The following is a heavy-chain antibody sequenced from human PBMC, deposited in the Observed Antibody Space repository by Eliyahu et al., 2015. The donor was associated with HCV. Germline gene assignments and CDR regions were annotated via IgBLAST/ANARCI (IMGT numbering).Heavy chain of an antibody. D-gene: IGHD3-9*01. CDR3: ARGRAYYDILTGYYITDAFDI. CDR2: IKQDGSEK. J-gene: IGHJ3*02. V-gene: IGHV3-7*01. Sequence: RLSCAASGFTFSSYWMSWVRQAPGKGLEWVANIKQDGSEKYYVDSVKGRFTISRDNAKNSLYLQMNSLRAEDTAVYYCARGRAYYDILTGYYITDAFDIWGQGTMVTVSS. CDR1: GFTFSSYW.